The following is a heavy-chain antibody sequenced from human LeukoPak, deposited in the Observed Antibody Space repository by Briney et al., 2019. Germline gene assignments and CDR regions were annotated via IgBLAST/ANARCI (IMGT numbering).Heavy chain of an antibody. V-gene: IGHV3-33*01. CDR1: GFSFSDYG. Sequence: PGRSLRLSCAASGFSFSDYGMHWVRQAPGKGLEWVAAVWYDGSNQKYADSVKGRFTISRENSKNTLYLQMNGLREEDTAVYFCARDVAWSGHYNWGKYYYDYMDVWGKGTTVAVSS. J-gene: IGHJ6*03. CDR2: VWYDGSNQ. D-gene: IGHD3-3*01. CDR3: ARDVAWSGHYNWGKYYYDYMDV.